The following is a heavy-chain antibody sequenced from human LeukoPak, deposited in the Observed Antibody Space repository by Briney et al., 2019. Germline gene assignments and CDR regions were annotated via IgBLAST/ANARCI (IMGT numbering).Heavy chain of an antibody. D-gene: IGHD3-10*01. CDR2: ISSGSTYI. J-gene: IGHJ3*02. Sequence: GGSLRLSCAASGFTFSNYSMNWVRLAPGKGLEWVSSISSGSTYIYYADSVKGRFTISRDNALNSLDLQMNSLSAEDTAVYYCARALLWFGEFREAFDIWGQGTMATVSS. CDR3: ARALLWFGEFREAFDI. CDR1: GFTFSNYS. V-gene: IGHV3-21*01.